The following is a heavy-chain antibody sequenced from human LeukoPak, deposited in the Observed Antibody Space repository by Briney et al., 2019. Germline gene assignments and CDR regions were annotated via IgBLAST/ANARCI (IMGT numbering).Heavy chain of an antibody. CDR2: IYSSGST. V-gene: IGHV4-39*01. Sequence: SETLSLTCSVAGGSISSSSYYWGWIRQPPGKGLEWIGSIYSSGSTYYNPSLKSRATISLDTSKNQFSLKLNSVTAADTAVYYCVRQGGPVTNYFDYWGQGTLVTVSS. CDR1: GGSISSSSYY. D-gene: IGHD4-17*01. J-gene: IGHJ4*02. CDR3: VRQGGPVTNYFDY.